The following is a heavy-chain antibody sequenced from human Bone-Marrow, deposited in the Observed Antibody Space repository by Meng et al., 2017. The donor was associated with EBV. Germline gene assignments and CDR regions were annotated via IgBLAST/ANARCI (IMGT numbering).Heavy chain of an antibody. J-gene: IGHJ5*02. D-gene: IGHD3-10*01. CDR1: GYTFTRYD. CDR3: ARDVYASGTYRADP. V-gene: IGHV1-8*01. Sequence: QGQLVQSGAEVKKPGASVKVSCQASGYTFTRYDINWVRQATGQGLEWMGWMDPNSGNTGFAQKFQGRVTMTRNTSISTAYMELSALTSEDTAVYYCARDVYASGTYRADPWGQGTLVTVSS. CDR2: MDPNSGNT.